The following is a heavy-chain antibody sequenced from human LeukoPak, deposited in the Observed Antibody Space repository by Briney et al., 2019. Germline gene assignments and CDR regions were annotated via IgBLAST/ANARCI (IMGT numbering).Heavy chain of an antibody. CDR1: GYTFTSYD. J-gene: IGHJ4*02. V-gene: IGHV1-8*01. CDR3: ARGSSGRGYCSSTSCYGPDY. CDR2: MNPNSGNT. D-gene: IGHD2-2*01. Sequence: ASVKVSCKASGYTFTSYDINWVRQATGQGLEWMGWMNPNSGNTGYAQKFQGRVTMTRNTSISTAYMELSSLRSEDTAVYYCARGSSGRGYCSSTSCYGPDYWGQGTLVTVSS.